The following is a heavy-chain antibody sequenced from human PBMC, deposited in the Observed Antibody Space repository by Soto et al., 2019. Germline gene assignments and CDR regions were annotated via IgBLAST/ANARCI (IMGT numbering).Heavy chain of an antibody. Sequence: QVLLQEAGPGLMKPSQTLSLTCTVSGLTISSASYYGSWIRQHPGKGLEWVGNIYYNGSTYYSPSLKSRVTIWVDTSQNQFSLRLASVTAADTAVYVCARYRIIGSWSKFDSWGQGTLVTVSS. CDR3: ARYRIIGSWSKFDS. D-gene: IGHD6-13*01. V-gene: IGHV4-31*03. CDR2: IYYNGST. J-gene: IGHJ4*02. CDR1: GLTISSASYY.